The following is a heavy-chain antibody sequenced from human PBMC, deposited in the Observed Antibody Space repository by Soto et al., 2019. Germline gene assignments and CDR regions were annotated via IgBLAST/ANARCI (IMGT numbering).Heavy chain of an antibody. J-gene: IGHJ4*02. CDR2: ISWNSDST. D-gene: IGHD1-26*01. CDR3: AKDTYIIVGGTHIDF. CDR1: GFTFDDYA. Sequence: ESGGGLVQPGRSLRLSCAASGFTFDDYAMHWVRQAPGKGLEWVSGISWNSDSTCYADSVKGRFTISRDNAKNSLFLQMNSLRAEDTALYFCAKDTYIIVGGTHIDFWGRGTLVSVSS. V-gene: IGHV3-9*01.